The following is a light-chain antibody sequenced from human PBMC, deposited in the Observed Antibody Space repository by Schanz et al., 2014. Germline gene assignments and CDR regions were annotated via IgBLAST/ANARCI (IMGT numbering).Light chain of an antibody. CDR1: SSDIGGYNY. CDR2: DVT. J-gene: IGLJ2*01. V-gene: IGLV2-14*03. CDR3: SSYAGSDTPKL. Sequence: QSALTQPASVSGSPGQSITISCTGTSSDIGGYNYVSWYQQHPGKAPKLMIFDVTNRPSGVSYRFSGSKSGNTASLTVSGLQAEDEADYYCSSYAGSDTPKLFGGGTKLTVL.